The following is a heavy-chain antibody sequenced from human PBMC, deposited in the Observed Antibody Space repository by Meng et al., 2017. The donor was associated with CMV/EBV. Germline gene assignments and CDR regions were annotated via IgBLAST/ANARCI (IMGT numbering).Heavy chain of an antibody. D-gene: IGHD6-6*01. V-gene: IGHV4-61*01. CDR2: IYYSGST. CDR1: GGSVSSGSYY. J-gene: IGHJ6*02. Sequence: SETLSLTCTVSGGSVSSGSYYWSWIRQPQGKGLEWIGYIYYSGSTNYNPSLKSRVTISVDTSKNQFSLKLSSVTAADTAVYYCAREVIAARHPSYYYYYGMDVWGQGTTVTVSS. CDR3: AREVIAARHPSYYYYYGMDV.